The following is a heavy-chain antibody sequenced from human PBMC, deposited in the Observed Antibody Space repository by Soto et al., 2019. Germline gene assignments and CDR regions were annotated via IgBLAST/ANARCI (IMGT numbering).Heavy chain of an antibody. Sequence: EVQLLESGGGLVQPGGSLRLSCAGSRTFRSYGMSWVRQAPGKGLEWVSVISGSGGSTYYADSVKGRFTISRDNSKNTLYLQMNNLRPEDTALYYCARDGDSGYGPLGYWGQGTLVTVSS. CDR3: ARDGDSGYGPLGY. D-gene: IGHD5-12*01. CDR1: RTFRSYG. CDR2: ISGSGGST. V-gene: IGHV3-23*01. J-gene: IGHJ4*02.